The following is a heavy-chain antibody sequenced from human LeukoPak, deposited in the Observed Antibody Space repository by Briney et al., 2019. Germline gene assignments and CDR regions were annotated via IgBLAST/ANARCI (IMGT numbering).Heavy chain of an antibody. CDR2: TNHSGST. V-gene: IGHV4-34*01. J-gene: IGHJ6*02. CDR3: ARFTYPGYYYYGMDV. Sequence: PSETLSLTCAVYGGSFSGYYWSWIRQPPGKGLEWIGETNHSGSTNYNPSLKSRVTISVDTSKNQFSLKLSSVTAADTAVYYCARFTYPGYYYYGMDVWGQGTTVTVSS. CDR1: GGSFSGYY.